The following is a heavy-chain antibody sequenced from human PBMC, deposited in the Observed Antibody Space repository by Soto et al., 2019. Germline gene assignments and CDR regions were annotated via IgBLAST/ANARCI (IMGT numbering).Heavy chain of an antibody. J-gene: IGHJ4*02. D-gene: IGHD3-10*01. V-gene: IGHV1-18*01. Sequence: QVQLVQSGAEVKRPGASVRVSCKASGYTFAIYGISWVRQAPGQGLEWMGWISSYNGKTKFAQKLQGRVTMTTDKSTTTAYMELRSLRSDDTAVYYCARDLDGSGAYYTDFWGQGTLVTVSS. CDR3: ARDLDGSGAYYTDF. CDR1: GYTFAIYG. CDR2: ISSYNGKT.